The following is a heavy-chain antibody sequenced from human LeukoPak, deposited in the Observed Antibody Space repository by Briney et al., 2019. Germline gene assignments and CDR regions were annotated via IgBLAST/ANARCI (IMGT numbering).Heavy chain of an antibody. J-gene: IGHJ5*02. CDR3: AKSNGQWLANNWFDP. Sequence: GRSPRLSCAASGFTFSSFAMHWVRQAPGKGLEWVAVISYDGGNKYYADSVKGRFTSSRDNSKNTLYLQMNSLRAEDTAVYYCAKSNGQWLANNWFDPWGQGTLVTVSS. CDR1: GFTFSSFA. V-gene: IGHV3-30*18. D-gene: IGHD6-19*01. CDR2: ISYDGGNK.